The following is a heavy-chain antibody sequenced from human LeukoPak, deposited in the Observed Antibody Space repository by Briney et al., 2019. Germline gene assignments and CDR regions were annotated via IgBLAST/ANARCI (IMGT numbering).Heavy chain of an antibody. CDR3: ARDGGPSLDCSSTSCWFDY. V-gene: IGHV3-23*01. CDR1: GFTFSSYA. J-gene: IGHJ4*02. CDR2: ISSSGGST. D-gene: IGHD2-2*01. Sequence: AGGSLRLSCAASGFTFSSYAMSWVRQAPGKGLEWVSAISSSGGSTYYADSVKGRFTISRDNSKNTLYLQMNSLRAEDTAVYYCARDGGPSLDCSSTSCWFDYWGQGTLVTVSS.